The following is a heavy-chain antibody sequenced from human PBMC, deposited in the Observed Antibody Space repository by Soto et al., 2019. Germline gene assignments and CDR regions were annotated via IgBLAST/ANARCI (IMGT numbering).Heavy chain of an antibody. J-gene: IGHJ5*02. D-gene: IGHD3-16*01. Sequence: QVQLQESGPGLVKPSETLSLTCTVSGGSISSYYLSWIRQPDGKGLQLIGRIYTSARTNYNPSLKSRVTTSIDPSKNQFSLKVSSVSAADPAVYYCARADERGGGWFDPWGQGPLVTVS. V-gene: IGHV4-4*07. CDR2: IYTSART. CDR1: GGSISSYY. CDR3: ARADERGGGWFDP.